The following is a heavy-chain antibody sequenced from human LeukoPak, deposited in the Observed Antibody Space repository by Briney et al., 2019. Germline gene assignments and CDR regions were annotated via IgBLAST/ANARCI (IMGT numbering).Heavy chain of an antibody. CDR2: INDNGII. CDR3: ARETIWSGSGNYDY. Sequence: PSETLSLTCAVYGGSFSGYYWTWIRQPPGKGLEWIGEINDNGIINYNPSLKSRVTMSVDTSKNQFSLKLSSVTAADTAVYYCARETIWSGSGNYDYWGQGTLVTVSS. CDR1: GGSFSGYY. D-gene: IGHD1-26*01. J-gene: IGHJ4*02. V-gene: IGHV4-34*01.